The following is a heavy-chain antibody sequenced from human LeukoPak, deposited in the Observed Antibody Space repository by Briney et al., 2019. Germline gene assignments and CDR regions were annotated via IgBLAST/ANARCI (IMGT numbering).Heavy chain of an antibody. D-gene: IGHD4-17*01. Sequence: SETLSPTCAVYGGSFSGYYWSWIRQPPGKGLEWIGEINHSGGTNYNPSLKSRVTILVDTSKNQFSLKLSSVTAADTAVYYCARGHSPVTTKVSYFQHWGQGTLVTVSS. J-gene: IGHJ1*01. CDR2: INHSGGT. V-gene: IGHV4-34*01. CDR3: ARGHSPVTTKVSYFQH. CDR1: GGSFSGYY.